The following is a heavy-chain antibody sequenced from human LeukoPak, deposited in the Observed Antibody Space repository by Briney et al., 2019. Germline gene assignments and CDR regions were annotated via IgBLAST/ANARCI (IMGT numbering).Heavy chain of an antibody. J-gene: IGHJ6*02. CDR2: IWADGSNQ. V-gene: IGHV3-33*01. Sequence: PGGSLRLSCTASASTFTTYGFHWVRQAPGKGLEWVALIWADGSNQFSADSVKGRVNMARDNAKNTVYLQMDSLGVDDTAVYFCAREAVISGWSGDMDVWGQGTTVTVSS. CDR1: ASTFTTYG. D-gene: IGHD6-19*01. CDR3: AREAVISGWSGDMDV.